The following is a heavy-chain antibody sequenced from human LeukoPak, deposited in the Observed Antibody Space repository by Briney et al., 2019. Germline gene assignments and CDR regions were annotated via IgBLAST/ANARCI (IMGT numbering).Heavy chain of an antibody. D-gene: IGHD2-15*01. CDR1: GDTFTSHY. J-gene: IGHJ5*02. V-gene: IGHV1-46*01. CDR3: ARSPAYCSGSTCYGHNWFDP. Sequence: ASVKVACKASGDTFTSHYIHWVRQAPGQGLEWMGISNPRGGSTSHAQKSQGRVTMTTDTSTSTVYMELSSLRSGDTAVYYCARSPAYCSGSTCYGHNWFDPWGQGTLVTVSS. CDR2: SNPRGGST.